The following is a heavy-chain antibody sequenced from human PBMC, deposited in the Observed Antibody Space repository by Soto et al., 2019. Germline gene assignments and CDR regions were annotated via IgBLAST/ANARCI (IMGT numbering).Heavy chain of an antibody. CDR2: ISGSGGST. Sequence: GGSLRLSCAASGFTFGSYAMSWVRQAPGKGLEWVSAISGSGGSTYYADSVKGRFTISRDNSKNTLYLQMNSLRAEDTAVYYCAKDHTRWYVGYWGQGTLVTVSS. V-gene: IGHV3-23*01. CDR1: GFTFGSYA. D-gene: IGHD6-13*01. CDR3: AKDHTRWYVGY. J-gene: IGHJ4*02.